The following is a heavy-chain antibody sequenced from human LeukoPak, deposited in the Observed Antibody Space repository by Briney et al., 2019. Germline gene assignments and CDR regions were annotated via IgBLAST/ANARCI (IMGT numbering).Heavy chain of an antibody. D-gene: IGHD3/OR15-3a*01. V-gene: IGHV3-48*03. Sequence: PGGSLSHSRAVSGFPFSFYEINWVRQAPGKGLEWVSNIGSSGEIRHFADSVMGRFSISRDNAENSLFLQMNSLRVEDTGIYYCALLARASDFLHWAQEAVVTVSS. CDR1: GFPFSFYE. CDR2: IGSSGEIR. CDR3: ALLARASDFLH. J-gene: IGHJ4*02.